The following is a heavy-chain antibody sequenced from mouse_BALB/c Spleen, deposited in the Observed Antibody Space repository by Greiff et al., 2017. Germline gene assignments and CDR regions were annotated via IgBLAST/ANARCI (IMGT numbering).Heavy chain of an antibody. J-gene: IGHJ2*01. CDR3: ARDYGSRFYFDY. D-gene: IGHD1-1*01. CDR1: GYSFTGYF. V-gene: IGHV1-20*02. CDR2: INPYNGDT. Sequence: EVKLVESGPELVKPGASVKISCKASGYSFTGYFMNWVMQSHGKSLEWIGRINPYNGDTFYNQKFKGKATLTVDKSSSTAHMELRSLASEDSAVYYCARDYGSRFYFDYWGQGTTLTVSS.